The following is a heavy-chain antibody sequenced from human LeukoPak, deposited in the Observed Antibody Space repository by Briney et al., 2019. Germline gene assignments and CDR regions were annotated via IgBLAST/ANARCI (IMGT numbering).Heavy chain of an antibody. J-gene: IGHJ4*02. V-gene: IGHV4-61*02. CDR3: ARDDILTGYYSYFDY. CDR2: IYTSGST. CDR1: GGSISSGNYY. Sequence: PSQTLSLTCTVSGGSISSGNYYWSWIRQPAGKGLEWIGRIYTSGSTNYNPSLKSRVTMSVDTSKNQFSLKLSSVTAADTAVYYCARDDILTGYYSYFDYWGQGTLVTVSS. D-gene: IGHD3-9*01.